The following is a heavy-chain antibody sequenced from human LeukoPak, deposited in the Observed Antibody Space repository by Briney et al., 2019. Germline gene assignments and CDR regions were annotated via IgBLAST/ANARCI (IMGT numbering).Heavy chain of an antibody. Sequence: SETLSLTCAVYGGSFSGYYWSWIRQPPGKGLEWIGEINHSGSTNYNPSLKSRVTISVDTSKNQFSLKLSSVTAADTAVYYCARGKGDSSGWHDFDYWGQGTLVTVSS. V-gene: IGHV4-34*01. CDR3: ARGKGDSSGWHDFDY. J-gene: IGHJ4*02. CDR2: INHSGST. D-gene: IGHD6-19*01. CDR1: GGSFSGYY.